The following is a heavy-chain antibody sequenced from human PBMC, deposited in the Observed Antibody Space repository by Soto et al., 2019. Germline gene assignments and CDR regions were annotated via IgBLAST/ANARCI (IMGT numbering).Heavy chain of an antibody. CDR3: ARVKRSTSRLDP. Sequence: SETLSLTCAVSGDSVSSGAYYWSWIRQPPGKGLEWIGYVYYSGSTSYNPSLETGVTISVDTSKNQFSLKLTSVTPADTAIYYCARVKRSTSRLDPWGQGTLVTVSS. CDR1: GDSVSSGAYY. J-gene: IGHJ5*02. V-gene: IGHV4-61*08. CDR2: VYYSGST. D-gene: IGHD1-26*01.